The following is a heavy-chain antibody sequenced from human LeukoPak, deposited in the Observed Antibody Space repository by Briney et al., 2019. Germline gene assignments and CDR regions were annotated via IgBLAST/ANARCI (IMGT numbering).Heavy chain of an antibody. J-gene: IGHJ4*02. CDR3: ARDDSSWSSFDY. V-gene: IGHV3-74*01. Sequence: GGSLRLPCAASGFTFSSYWMRWVRQAPGKGLVWVSRINSDGSSTTYADSVKGRFTISRDNAKNTLYLQMNSLRAEDTAVYYCARDDSSWSSFDYWGQGTLVTVSS. D-gene: IGHD6-13*01. CDR2: INSDGSST. CDR1: GFTFSSYW.